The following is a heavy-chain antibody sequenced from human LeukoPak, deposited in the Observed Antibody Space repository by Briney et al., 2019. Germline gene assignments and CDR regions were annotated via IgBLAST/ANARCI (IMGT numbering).Heavy chain of an antibody. CDR2: IYYSGST. Sequence: PSETLSLTCTVSGGSISSSSYYWGWVRQPPGKGLGWMGSIYYSGSTYYNPSLKSRVTISVDTSKNQFSLKLSSVTAADTAVYYCARDQSGYYGSGSYYHFDYWGQGTLVTVSS. J-gene: IGHJ4*02. V-gene: IGHV4-39*07. CDR3: ARDQSGYYGSGSYYHFDY. D-gene: IGHD3-10*01. CDR1: GGSISSSSYY.